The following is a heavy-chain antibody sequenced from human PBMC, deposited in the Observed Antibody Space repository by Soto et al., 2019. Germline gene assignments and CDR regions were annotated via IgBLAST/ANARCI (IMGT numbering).Heavy chain of an antibody. CDR2: IKSDGTSR. D-gene: IGHD1-20*01. Sequence: EVQLVESGGGLVQPGGSLRLSCIASGFTFSSHWMHWVRRTPGTGLACVARIKSDGTSRDYGDSVQGRFTISRDNAKNTLYLHINNLRADDTAVYYCVRDSGAYKLDYWGQGTLVTVSS. CDR1: GFTFSSHW. J-gene: IGHJ4*02. CDR3: VRDSGAYKLDY. V-gene: IGHV3-74*01.